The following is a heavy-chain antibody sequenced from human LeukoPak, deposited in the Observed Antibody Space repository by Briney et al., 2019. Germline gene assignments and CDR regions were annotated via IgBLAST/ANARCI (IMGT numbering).Heavy chain of an antibody. D-gene: IGHD6-13*01. CDR3: ARDSQQLALYNWFDP. CDR2: IIPILGIA. CDR1: GGTFSSYT. Sequence: SVKVSCKASGGTFSSYTISWVRQAPGQGLEWMGRIIPILGIANYAQKLQGRVTMTTDTSTSTAYMELRSLRSDDTAVYYCARDSQQLALYNWFDPWGQGTLVTVSS. J-gene: IGHJ5*02. V-gene: IGHV1-69*04.